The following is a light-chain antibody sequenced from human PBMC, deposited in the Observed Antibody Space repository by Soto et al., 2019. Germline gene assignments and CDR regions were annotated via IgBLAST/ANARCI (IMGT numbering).Light chain of an antibody. CDR2: RAY. CDR1: QSVTSTY. J-gene: IGKJ4*01. V-gene: IGKV3-20*01. CDR3: QQFNNYLLT. Sequence: DIVMTQSPGTLSLSPGERATLSCRASQSVTSTYLAWYQQRPGQAPRLLIYRAYSRATGIPDRFSGSGSGTDFTLTISSLQPEDFATYYCQQFNNYLLTFGGGTKVDIK.